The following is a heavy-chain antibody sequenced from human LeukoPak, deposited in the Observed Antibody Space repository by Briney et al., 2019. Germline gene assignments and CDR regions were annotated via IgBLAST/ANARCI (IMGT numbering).Heavy chain of an antibody. Sequence: GGSLRLSCAASGFTFSTYGMHWVRQAPGKGLEWVAVIWYDGSNKYYADSVRGRFTISRDNFKNTLYLQMNSLRAEDTAVYYCARDLEIGSSSYYFGYWAQGSLVTVSS. CDR1: GFTFSTYG. CDR2: IWYDGSNK. V-gene: IGHV3-33*01. CDR3: ARDLEIGSSSYYFGY. J-gene: IGHJ4*02. D-gene: IGHD3-3*01.